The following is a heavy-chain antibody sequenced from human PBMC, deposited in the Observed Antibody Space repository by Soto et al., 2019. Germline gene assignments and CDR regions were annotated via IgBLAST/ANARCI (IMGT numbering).Heavy chain of an antibody. V-gene: IGHV1-2*02. CDR3: ARARGYSGYYYFDY. J-gene: IGHJ4*02. D-gene: IGHD5-12*01. CDR2: INPNSGGT. CDR1: GGTFSSYA. Sequence: ASVKVSCKASGGTFSSYAISWVRQAPGQGLEWMGWINPNSGGTNYAQKFQGRVTMTRDTSISTAYMELSRLRSDDTAVYYCARARGYSGYYYFDYWGQGTLVTVSS.